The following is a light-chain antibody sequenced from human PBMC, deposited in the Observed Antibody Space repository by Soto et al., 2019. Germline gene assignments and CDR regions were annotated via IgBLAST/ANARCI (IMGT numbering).Light chain of an antibody. CDR2: AAS. CDR1: QSISSD. V-gene: IGKV1-39*01. Sequence: DLQMTQSPSSLSASVGDRVTITCRASQSISSDLNWYQQKPGKAPKLLIYAASSLQSGVPSRFSGSGSGTDFTLTISSLQPEDFATYYCQQSYSTPYTFGQGTNLEIK. CDR3: QQSYSTPYT. J-gene: IGKJ2*01.